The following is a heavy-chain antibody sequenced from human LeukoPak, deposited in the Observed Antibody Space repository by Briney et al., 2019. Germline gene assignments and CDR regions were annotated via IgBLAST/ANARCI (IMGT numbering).Heavy chain of an antibody. V-gene: IGHV4-39*01. CDR3: ARLRVGSVWFGISLGGGYFDY. J-gene: IGHJ4*02. CDR2: IYQSGSGSS. CDR1: GGSIISSNYY. Sequence: ASETLSLTCSVSGGSIISSNYYWGWIRQPPGKGLEWIGSIYQSGSGSSYYNPSLKSRVTIFGDTSKNQFFLRLSSVTAADTAVYYCARLRVGSVWFGISLGGGYFDYWGQGTLVTVSS. D-gene: IGHD3-10*01.